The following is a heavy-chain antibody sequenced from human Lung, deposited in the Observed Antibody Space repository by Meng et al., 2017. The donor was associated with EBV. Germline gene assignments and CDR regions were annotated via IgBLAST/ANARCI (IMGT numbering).Heavy chain of an antibody. CDR1: GGSIRSCGFY. J-gene: IGHJ5*02. CDR3: ARTNYGDYNWFNP. Sequence: PGLVKPPQTLSLPGSVSGGSIRSCGFYCSWCRQNPGKGLEWIGYIYYSGSTYYNPSLRSRVAIPIDTSKNQFSLKLTSVTAADTAVYFFARTNYGDYNWFNPWGQGTLVTVSS. V-gene: IGHV4-31*03. D-gene: IGHD4-17*01. CDR2: IYYSGST.